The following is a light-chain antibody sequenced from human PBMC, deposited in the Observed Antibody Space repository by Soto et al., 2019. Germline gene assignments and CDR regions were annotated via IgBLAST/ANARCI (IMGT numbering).Light chain of an antibody. V-gene: IGKV1-5*01. J-gene: IGKJ2*01. CDR3: QQYNSYST. Sequence: DIQMTQSPSTLSASAGDRVTITCRASQSISNWLAWYQQKPGKAPKLLIYDASSLESGVPVRFSGSGSGTEFTLTISSLQPDDFATYYCQQYNSYSTFVQGTKLEIK. CDR2: DAS. CDR1: QSISNW.